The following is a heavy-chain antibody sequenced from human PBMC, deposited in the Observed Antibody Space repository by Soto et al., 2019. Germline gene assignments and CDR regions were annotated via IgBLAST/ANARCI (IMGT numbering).Heavy chain of an antibody. CDR2: IYYSGST. V-gene: IGHV4-30-4*01. Sequence: SETLSLTCTVSGGSISSGDYYWSWIRQPPGKGLEWIGYIYYSGSTYYNPSLKSRVTISVDTSKNQFSLKLSSVTAADTAVYYCASAGDGWVGATIADHFDYWGQGTLVTVSS. D-gene: IGHD1-26*01. J-gene: IGHJ4*02. CDR3: ASAGDGWVGATIADHFDY. CDR1: GGSISSGDYY.